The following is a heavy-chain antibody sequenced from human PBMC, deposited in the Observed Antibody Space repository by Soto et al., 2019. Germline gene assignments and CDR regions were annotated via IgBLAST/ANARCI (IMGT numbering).Heavy chain of an antibody. D-gene: IGHD5-18*01. CDR2: ISSDGSNK. Sequence: GGSLRLSCAASEVSFSNYGMHWVRQAPGKGLEWVALISSDGSNKYYADSVKGRFTISRDNSKNTLYLQMNSLRAEDTAVYYCAKDGYTYGSADFWGQGTLVTVSS. V-gene: IGHV3-30*18. CDR3: AKDGYTYGSADF. CDR1: EVSFSNYG. J-gene: IGHJ4*02.